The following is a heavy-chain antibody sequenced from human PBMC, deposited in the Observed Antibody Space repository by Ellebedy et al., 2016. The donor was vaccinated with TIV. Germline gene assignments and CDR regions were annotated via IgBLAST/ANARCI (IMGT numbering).Heavy chain of an antibody. CDR1: GFTFSNAW. CDR2: IKSKTDGGTT. Sequence: PGGSLRLSCAASGFTFSNAWMSWVRQAPGKGLEWVGRIKSKTDGGTTDYAAPVKGRFTISRDDSKNTLYLQMNSLKTEDTAVYYCAKDPRKLYDILTGFDYWGQGTLVTVSS. CDR3: AKDPRKLYDILTGFDY. D-gene: IGHD3-9*01. V-gene: IGHV3-15*01. J-gene: IGHJ4*02.